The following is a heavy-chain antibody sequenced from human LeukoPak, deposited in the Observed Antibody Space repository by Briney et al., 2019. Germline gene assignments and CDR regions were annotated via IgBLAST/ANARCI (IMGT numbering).Heavy chain of an antibody. CDR1: GYTFTSHG. J-gene: IGHJ4*02. Sequence: ASVKVSCKASGYTFTSHGISWVRQAPGQGLEWMGWISTYNGNTHSAQKLQGRITMTTDTSTSTAYTELRSLTSDDTAMYYCARGGYSSAWSPLDYWGQGTLVTVSS. D-gene: IGHD6-19*01. CDR2: ISTYNGNT. V-gene: IGHV1-18*01. CDR3: ARGGYSSAWSPLDY.